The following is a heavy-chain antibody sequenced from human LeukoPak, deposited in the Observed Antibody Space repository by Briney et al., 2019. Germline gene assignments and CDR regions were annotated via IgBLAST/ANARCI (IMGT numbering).Heavy chain of an antibody. Sequence: GGSLRLSCAASGFTFSSYGMHGVRQGPGKGLVWVSRINTDGSSTSNADSVKGRFTISRDNAKNTLYLQMNSLRAEDTAVYYCARDYLCAFDIWGQGTMVTVSS. J-gene: IGHJ3*02. D-gene: IGHD5-12*01. CDR2: INTDGSST. V-gene: IGHV3-74*01. CDR3: ARDYLCAFDI. CDR1: GFTFSSYG.